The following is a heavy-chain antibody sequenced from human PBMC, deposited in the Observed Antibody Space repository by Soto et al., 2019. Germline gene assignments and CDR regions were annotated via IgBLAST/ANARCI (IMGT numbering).Heavy chain of an antibody. CDR2: INAGNGNT. D-gene: IGHD6-13*01. CDR1: GYTFNSYA. CDR3: ARDRSSSWYSYYYGMDV. Sequence: ASVQVTCKASGYTFNSYAMHRARQAAGQRLEWMGWINAGNGNTKYSQKFQGRVTITRDTSASTAYMELSSLRSEDTAVYYCARDRSSSWYSYYYGMDVWVQWTTVTVSS. V-gene: IGHV1-3*01. J-gene: IGHJ6*02.